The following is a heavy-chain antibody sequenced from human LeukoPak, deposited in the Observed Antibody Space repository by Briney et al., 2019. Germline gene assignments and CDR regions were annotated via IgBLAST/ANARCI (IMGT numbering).Heavy chain of an antibody. CDR2: ISAYNGNT. Sequence: ASVKVSFKASGYTFTSYGISWVRQAPGQGLEWMGWISAYNGNTNYAQKLQGRVTITTDTSTSTAYMELRSLRSDDTAVYYCARVGDGYKADYFDYWGQGTLVTVSS. CDR3: ARVGDGYKADYFDY. CDR1: GYTFTSYG. V-gene: IGHV1-18*01. J-gene: IGHJ4*02. D-gene: IGHD5-24*01.